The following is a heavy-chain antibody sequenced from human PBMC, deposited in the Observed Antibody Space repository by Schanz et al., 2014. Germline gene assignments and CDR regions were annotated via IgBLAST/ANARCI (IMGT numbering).Heavy chain of an antibody. D-gene: IGHD2-8*02. V-gene: IGHV3-23*01. CDR1: GFNFSDYA. Sequence: EVHLLESGGGLVPPGGSLRLSCAASGFNFSDYAMCWVRQAPGKGLEWVSAISGGGGTTYYTESVKGRFTIARDNSKSTLYLQMNSLRAEDTAVYYCAKSLESCPGGRCSRGYFDYWGQGTLVTVSS. CDR3: AKSLESCPGGRCSRGYFDY. J-gene: IGHJ4*02. CDR2: ISGGGGTT.